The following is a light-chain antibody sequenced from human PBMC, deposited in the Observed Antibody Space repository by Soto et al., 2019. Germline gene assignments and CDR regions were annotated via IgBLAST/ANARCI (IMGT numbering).Light chain of an antibody. J-gene: IGKJ1*01. CDR1: QSVSNRY. CDR2: GAS. Sequence: EIVLTQSPVTLSLSPGERATLSCRASQSVSNRYLAWYQQRPGQAPGLLIWGASSKTPGIPDRISGTGSGTDFTLTISRLEPEDFAVYYCQQYGSSPWTFGQGTKVEIK. V-gene: IGKV3-20*01. CDR3: QQYGSSPWT.